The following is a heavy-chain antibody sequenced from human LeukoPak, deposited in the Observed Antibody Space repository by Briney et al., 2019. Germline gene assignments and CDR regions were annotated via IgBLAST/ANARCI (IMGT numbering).Heavy chain of an antibody. CDR2: IHYSGST. Sequence: SETLSLTCTVSGDSISTYSWSWIRQPPGKGLEWIGYIHYSGSTNYNPSLKSRVTISVDTSKKQFSLKLSSGTAADTAVYYCARVEEGYGSGRRENYYYYYMDVWGKGTTVTISS. V-gene: IGHV4-59*01. CDR3: ARVEEGYGSGRRENYYYYYMDV. D-gene: IGHD3-10*01. J-gene: IGHJ6*03. CDR1: GDSISTYS.